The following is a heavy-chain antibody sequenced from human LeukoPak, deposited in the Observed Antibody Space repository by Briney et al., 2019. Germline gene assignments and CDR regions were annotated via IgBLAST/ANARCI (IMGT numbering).Heavy chain of an antibody. CDR1: GGSFSGYY. Sequence: SETLSLTCAVYGGSFSGYYWSWIRQPPGKGLEWSGEINHSGSTNYNPSLKSRVTISVDTSKNQFSLKLSSVTAADTAVYYCARHLSIRYGSGSYLGYYFDYWGQGTLVTVSS. CDR3: ARHLSIRYGSGSYLGYYFDY. CDR2: INHSGST. D-gene: IGHD3-10*01. J-gene: IGHJ4*02. V-gene: IGHV4-34*01.